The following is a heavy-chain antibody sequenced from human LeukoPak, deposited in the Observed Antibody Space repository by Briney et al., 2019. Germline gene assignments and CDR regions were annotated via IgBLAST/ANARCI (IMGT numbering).Heavy chain of an antibody. V-gene: IGHV3-23*01. J-gene: IGHJ4*02. Sequence: GGSLRLSCAASGFTFSSYAMRWVRQAPGKGLEWVSAISGSGGSTYYADSVKGRFTISRDNSKNTLYLQMNSLRAEDTAVYYCARTARGTWIQLWAPFAYWGQGTLVTVSS. D-gene: IGHD5-18*01. CDR3: ARTARGTWIQLWAPFAY. CDR1: GFTFSSYA. CDR2: ISGSGGST.